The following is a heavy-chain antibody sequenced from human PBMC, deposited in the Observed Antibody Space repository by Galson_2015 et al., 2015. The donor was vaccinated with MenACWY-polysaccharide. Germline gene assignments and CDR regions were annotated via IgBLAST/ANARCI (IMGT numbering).Heavy chain of an antibody. CDR3: AKALGASAVAGTDY. CDR2: ISWNSGSI. V-gene: IGHV3-9*01. Sequence: SLRLSCAASGFTFDDYAMHWVRQAPGKGLEWVSGISWNSGSIGYADSVKGRFTISRDNAKNSLYLQMNSLRAEDTALYYCAKALGASAVAGTDYWGQGTLVTVSS. J-gene: IGHJ4*02. CDR1: GFTFDDYA. D-gene: IGHD6-19*01.